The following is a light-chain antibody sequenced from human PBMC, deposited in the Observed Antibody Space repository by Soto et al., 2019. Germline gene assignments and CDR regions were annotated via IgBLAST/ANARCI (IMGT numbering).Light chain of an antibody. CDR1: SSDIGGYNY. CDR2: EVG. J-gene: IGLJ1*01. CDR3: SSYTSSSTLV. V-gene: IGLV2-14*01. Sequence: QSVLTQPASVSGSPGQSITISCTGTSSDIGGYNYVSWYQQHPGKAPKLMIYEVGNRPSGVSNRFSGSKSGNTASLTISVLQAEDEADYYCSSYTSSSTLVFGTGTKVTVL.